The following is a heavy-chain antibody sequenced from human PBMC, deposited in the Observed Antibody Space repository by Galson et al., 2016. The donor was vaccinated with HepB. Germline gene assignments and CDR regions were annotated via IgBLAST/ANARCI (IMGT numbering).Heavy chain of an antibody. Sequence: CAISGDSVSSKSAAWNWIRHSPSRGLEWLGRTYNTSNWYSDYAVSVKSRITINPDTSKNQFSLQLNSVTPEDTAVYYCARVRSGYSGYANPYYYGMDVWGQGPTVTVSS. J-gene: IGHJ6*02. CDR2: TYNTSNWYS. CDR3: ARVRSGYSGYANPYYYGMDV. D-gene: IGHD5-12*01. V-gene: IGHV6-1*01. CDR1: GDSVSSKSAA.